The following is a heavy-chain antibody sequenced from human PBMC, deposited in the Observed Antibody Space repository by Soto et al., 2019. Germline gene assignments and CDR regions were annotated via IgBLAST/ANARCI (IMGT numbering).Heavy chain of an antibody. CDR1: GYIFTSFG. CDR2: ISAYNGNT. J-gene: IGHJ4*02. V-gene: IGHV1-18*01. D-gene: IGHD1-26*01. Sequence: ASVKVSCKASGYIFTSFGISWVRQAPGQGLEWMGWISAYNGNTNYAQNLQGRVTMTTDTSTSTAYMELRNLRSDDTAVYYCARDNSRLYFDYWGQGALVTVSS. CDR3: ARDNSRLYFDY.